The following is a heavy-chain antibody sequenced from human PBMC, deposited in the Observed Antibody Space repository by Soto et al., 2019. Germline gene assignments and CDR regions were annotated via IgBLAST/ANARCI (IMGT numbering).Heavy chain of an antibody. J-gene: IGHJ5*02. Sequence: AASVNVACKASGYSFTSYGISWERQAPGQGLEWMGWISAYNGNTNYAQKLQGRVTMTTDTSTSTAYMELRSLRSDDTAVYYCARDEAVAPNEAHNWFDPWGQRTLVIVSS. D-gene: IGHD6-19*01. CDR1: GYSFTSYG. V-gene: IGHV1-18*01. CDR2: ISAYNGNT. CDR3: ARDEAVAPNEAHNWFDP.